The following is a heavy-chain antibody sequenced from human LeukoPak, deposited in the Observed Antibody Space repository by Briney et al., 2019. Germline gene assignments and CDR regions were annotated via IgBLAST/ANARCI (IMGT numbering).Heavy chain of an antibody. V-gene: IGHV4-59*01. D-gene: IGHD4-17*01. Sequence: SETLSLTCTVSGGSISSYYWSWIRQPPGKGLEWIGYIYYSGSTNYNPSLESRVTISVDTSKNQFSLKLSSVTAADTAVYYCARLGDYVFDYWGQGTLVTVSS. CDR1: GGSISSYY. J-gene: IGHJ4*02. CDR3: ARLGDYVFDY. CDR2: IYYSGST.